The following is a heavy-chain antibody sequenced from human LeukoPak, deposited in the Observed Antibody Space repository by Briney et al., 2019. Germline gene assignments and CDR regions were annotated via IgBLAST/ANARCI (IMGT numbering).Heavy chain of an antibody. J-gene: IGHJ4*02. CDR3: ARDPTIFGVVIPHFDY. V-gene: IGHV3-48*01. CDR1: GFTFSSYS. CDR2: ISSSSSTI. Sequence: GGSLRLSCAASGFTFSSYSMNWVRQAPGKGLEWVSYISSSSSTIYYADSVKGRFTISRDNAKDSLYLQMNSLRAEDTAVYYCARDPTIFGVVIPHFDYWGQGTLVTVSS. D-gene: IGHD3-3*01.